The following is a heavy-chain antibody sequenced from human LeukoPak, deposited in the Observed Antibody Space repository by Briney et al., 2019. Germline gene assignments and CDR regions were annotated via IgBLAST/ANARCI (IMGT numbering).Heavy chain of an antibody. CDR2: FSGSGGGT. D-gene: IGHD5-24*01. V-gene: IGHV3-23*01. CDR3: ARSGYTRFDY. Sequence: GGSLRLSCAASGFTFSSYWMSWVRQAPGKGLEWVSAFSGSGGGTYYADSVKGRFTISRDNSKNTLYLQMNSLRAEDTAVYYCARSGYTRFDYWGQGTLVTVSS. J-gene: IGHJ4*02. CDR1: GFTFSSYW.